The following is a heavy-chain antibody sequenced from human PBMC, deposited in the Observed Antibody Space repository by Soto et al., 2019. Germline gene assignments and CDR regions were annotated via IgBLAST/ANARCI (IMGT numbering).Heavy chain of an antibody. J-gene: IGHJ4*02. CDR3: ATDIVKYTYGACDY. V-gene: IGHV3-30*03. Sequence: QVQLVESGGAVVQPGTSLRLSCAASGFSFNTYGMYWVRQAPGKGLEWVAAISYDGSNQYHADSVKGRFTISRDNSKSTLYLQMNSLRVEDTAVHYWATDIVKYTYGACDYWGQGALVTVSS. D-gene: IGHD5-18*01. CDR2: ISYDGSNQ. CDR1: GFSFNTYG.